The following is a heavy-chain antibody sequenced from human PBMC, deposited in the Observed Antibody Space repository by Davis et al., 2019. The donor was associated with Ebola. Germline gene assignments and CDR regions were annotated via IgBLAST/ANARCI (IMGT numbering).Heavy chain of an antibody. D-gene: IGHD5-12*01. V-gene: IGHV6-1*01. CDR2: TYYSSKWYK. CDR3: ASGWLRGGGVDP. CDR1: GDSPSSGS. J-gene: IGHJ5*02. Sequence: HPQTLSLTSAIPGDSPSSGSSTWISPSPSRGLVRRGRTYYSSKWYKDSAVSVKSRITINLDTSKNQFSLQLNSVTPEDTAVDYCASGWLRGGGVDPWGQGTLVTVPS.